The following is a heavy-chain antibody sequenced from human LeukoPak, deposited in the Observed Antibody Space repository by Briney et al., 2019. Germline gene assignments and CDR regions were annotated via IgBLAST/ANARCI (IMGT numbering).Heavy chain of an antibody. J-gene: IGHJ4*02. D-gene: IGHD1/OR15-1a*01. CDR1: GYRFTSYW. V-gene: IGHV5-51*01. CDR3: ARRLTGATHDY. CDR2: IYPGDSDT. Sequence: GEPLKISCKGSGYRFTSYWIDWGRQMPGKPLEWMGIIYPGDSDTRYSPSFQGQVTTSAEKSISTAYLQWSSLKASDTAMYYCARRLTGATHDYWGQGTLVTVSS.